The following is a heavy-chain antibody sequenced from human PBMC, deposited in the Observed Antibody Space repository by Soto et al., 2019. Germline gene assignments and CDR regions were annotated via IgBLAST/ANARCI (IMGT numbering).Heavy chain of an antibody. D-gene: IGHD1-26*01. J-gene: IGHJ4*02. V-gene: IGHV4-31*03. CDR2: IYYSGST. CDR3: ARDRGPLNGGSSFDY. Sequence: PSETLSLTCTVSGGSISSGGYYWSWLLQHPGKGLEWIGYIYYSGSTYYNPSLKSRVTISVDTSKNQFSLKLSSVTAADTAVYYCARDRGPLNGGSSFDYWGQGTLVTVSS. CDR1: GGSISSGGYY.